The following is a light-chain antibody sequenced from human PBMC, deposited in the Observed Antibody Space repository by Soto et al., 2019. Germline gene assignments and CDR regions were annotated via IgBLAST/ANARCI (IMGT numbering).Light chain of an antibody. CDR2: AAS. CDR1: QSVSSSS. J-gene: IGKJ1*01. CDR3: QQYGSSLWT. Sequence: EIVLTQSPGTLSLSPGERATLSCRASQSVSSSSLAWYQQKPGQAPRLLIYAASSRATGIPDRFNGSGSGTDFTLTISRLEPEDCAVYYCQQYGSSLWTFGQGTKVEIK. V-gene: IGKV3-20*01.